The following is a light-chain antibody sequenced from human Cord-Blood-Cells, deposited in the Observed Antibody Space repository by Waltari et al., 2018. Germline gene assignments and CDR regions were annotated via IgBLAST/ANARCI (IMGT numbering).Light chain of an antibody. J-gene: IGKJ1*01. CDR3: QQRSNWPWT. Sequence: EIVLTQSPATLSLSPGERATLSCRASQCVSNYLAWYQQKPGQAPRLLIYDASNSATGIPARFSGSGSGTDFTLTISSLAPENFAVYYCQQRSNWPWTFGQGTKVEIK. V-gene: IGKV3-11*01. CDR1: QCVSNY. CDR2: DAS.